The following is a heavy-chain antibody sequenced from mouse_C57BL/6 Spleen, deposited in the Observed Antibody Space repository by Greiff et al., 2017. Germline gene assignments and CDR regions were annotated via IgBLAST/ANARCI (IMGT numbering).Heavy chain of an antibody. V-gene: IGHV1-15*01. J-gene: IGHJ3*01. D-gene: IGHD2-2*01. Sequence: VKLMESGAELVRPGASVTLSCKASGYTFTDYEMHWVKQTPVHGLEWIGAIDPETGGTAYNQKFKGKAILTADKSSSTAYMELRSLTSEDSAVYYCYGYGFAYWGQGTLVTVSA. CDR2: IDPETGGT. CDR1: GYTFTDYE. CDR3: YGYGFAY.